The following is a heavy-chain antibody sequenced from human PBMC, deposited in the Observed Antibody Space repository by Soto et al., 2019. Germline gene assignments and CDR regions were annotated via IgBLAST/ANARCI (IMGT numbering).Heavy chain of an antibody. V-gene: IGHV1-2*04. CDR1: GYSFTDYH. CDR2: INPKSGGT. J-gene: IGHJ6*02. Sequence: ASVKVSCKASGYSFTDYHIHWVRQAPGQGLEWLGRINPKSGGTSTAQKFQGWVTMTTDTSISTASMEPTRLTSDDTAIYYCARGDSTDWSNGVCSFFYNHDMDVWG. D-gene: IGHD2-8*01. CDR3: ARGDSTDWSNGVCSFFYNHDMDV.